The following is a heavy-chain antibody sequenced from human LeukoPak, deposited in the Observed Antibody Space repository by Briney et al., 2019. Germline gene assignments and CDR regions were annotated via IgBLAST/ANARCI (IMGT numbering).Heavy chain of an antibody. Sequence: SQTLSLTCAISGDSVSSNSAAWSWIRQSPSRGLEWLGRTYYRSEWYTEYAVSVKNRITINPDTSKNQFSLQLNSVTPEDTAVYYCARGSYTSTWFWGQGTLVTVSS. D-gene: IGHD6-13*01. CDR3: ARGSYTSTWF. CDR2: TYYRSEWYT. CDR1: GDSVSSNSAA. V-gene: IGHV6-1*01. J-gene: IGHJ4*02.